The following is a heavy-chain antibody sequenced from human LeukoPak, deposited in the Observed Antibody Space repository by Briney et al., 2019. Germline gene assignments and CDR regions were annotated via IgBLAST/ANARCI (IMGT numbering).Heavy chain of an antibody. D-gene: IGHD6-19*01. V-gene: IGHV1-3*01. Sequence: ASVKVSCKASGYTFTSYAMHWVRQAPGQRLEWMGWINAGNGNTKYSQKLQGRVTMTTDTSTSTAYMELRSLRSDDTAVYYCARGLAVAGISDPWGQGTLVTVSS. CDR1: GYTFTSYA. CDR3: ARGLAVAGISDP. J-gene: IGHJ5*02. CDR2: INAGNGNT.